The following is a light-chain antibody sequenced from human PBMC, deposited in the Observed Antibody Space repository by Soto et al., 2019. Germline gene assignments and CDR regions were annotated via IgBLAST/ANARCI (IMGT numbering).Light chain of an antibody. Sequence: EIVMTQSPATLSVSPGERATLSCRASQSVSSSYLAWYQQKPGQAPGLLIYGASTRATGIPARFSGSGSGTEFTLTISSLQSEDFAFYYCQQYNNWPLTFGQGTRLRL. CDR3: QQYNNWPLT. CDR1: QSVSSSY. V-gene: IGKV3-15*01. CDR2: GAS. J-gene: IGKJ5*01.